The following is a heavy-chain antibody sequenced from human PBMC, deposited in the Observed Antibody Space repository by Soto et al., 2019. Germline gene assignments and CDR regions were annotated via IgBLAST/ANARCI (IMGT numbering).Heavy chain of an antibody. CDR1: GFTFSSYS. D-gene: IGHD2-2*01. J-gene: IGHJ6*02. V-gene: IGHV3-21*01. CDR2: ISSSSSYI. CDR3: ARGSSLRRGDMDV. Sequence: GGSLRLSCAASGFTFSSYSMNWVRQAPGKGLEWVSSISSSSSYIYYADSVKGRFTISRDNAKNSLYLQMNSLRAEDTAVYYCARGSSLRRGDMDVWGQGTTVTVSS.